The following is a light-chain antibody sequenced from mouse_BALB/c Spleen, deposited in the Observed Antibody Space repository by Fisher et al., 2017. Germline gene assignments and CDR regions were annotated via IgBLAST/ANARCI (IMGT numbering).Light chain of an antibody. Sequence: DIVLTQSPASLAVSLGQRATISCKASQSVDYDGDSYMNWYQQKPGQPPKLLIYLASNLESGVPARFSGSGSGTSYSLTISRMEAEDAATYYCQQRSSYPLTFGAGTKLELK. CDR1: QSVDYDGDSY. V-gene: IGKV3-4*01. J-gene: IGKJ5*01. CDR3: QQRSSYPLT. CDR2: LAS.